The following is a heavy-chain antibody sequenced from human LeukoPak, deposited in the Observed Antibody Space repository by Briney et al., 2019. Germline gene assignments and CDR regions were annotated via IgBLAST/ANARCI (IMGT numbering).Heavy chain of an antibody. CDR3: ARRVPGSRQQLSLDY. CDR1: GGSFSGYY. D-gene: IGHD6-13*01. Sequence: SETLSLTCAVYGGSFSGYYWSWIRHPPGKALEWIGEINHSGHPNYNPSLKSRITISVDTSKNQFSLKLSSVAAADAAVYYCARRVPGSRQQLSLDYWGQGTLVTVSS. CDR2: INHSGHP. J-gene: IGHJ4*02. V-gene: IGHV4-34*01.